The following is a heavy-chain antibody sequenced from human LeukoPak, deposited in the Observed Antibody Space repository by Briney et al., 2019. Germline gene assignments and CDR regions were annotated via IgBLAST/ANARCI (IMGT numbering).Heavy chain of an antibody. CDR3: ARDYPDYGGNNLFDY. CDR2: INTDGSST. CDR1: GFTFSSYW. J-gene: IGHJ4*02. V-gene: IGHV3-74*01. D-gene: IGHD4-23*01. Sequence: GGSLRLSCAASGFTFSSYWMHWVRQAPGKGLVWVSRINTDGSSTSYADSVKGRFTISRDNAKNTLYLQMNSLRAEDTAVYYCARDYPDYGGNNLFDYWGQGTLVTVSS.